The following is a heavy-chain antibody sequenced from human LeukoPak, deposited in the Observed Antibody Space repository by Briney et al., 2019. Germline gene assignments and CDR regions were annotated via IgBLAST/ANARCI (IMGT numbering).Heavy chain of an antibody. CDR2: IYTSGST. D-gene: IGHD6-13*01. CDR3: ARASGSSWSRLGVYYYYMDV. V-gene: IGHV4-61*02. CDR1: GGSISNGSYY. Sequence: SETLSLTCTVSGGSISNGSYYWSWIRQPAGKGLEWIGRIYTSGSTNYNPSLKSRVTISVDTSKNQFSLKLTSMTAADTAVYYCARASGSSWSRLGVYYYYMDVWGKGTTVTVSS. J-gene: IGHJ6*03.